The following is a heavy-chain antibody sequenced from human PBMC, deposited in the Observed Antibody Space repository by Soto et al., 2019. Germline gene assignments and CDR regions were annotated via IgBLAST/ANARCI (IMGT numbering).Heavy chain of an antibody. J-gene: IGHJ4*02. V-gene: IGHV1-3*01. CDR3: ASGQASVLPEPLEY. CDR2: INAGNGNT. Sequence: QVQLVQSGAEVKKPGASVKVSCKASGYTFTSYAMHWVRQAPGQRREWMGWINAGNGNTKYSQKFQGRVTITRDTSASTAYMELSSLRSEDTAVYYCASGQASVLPEPLEYWGQGTLVTVS. CDR1: GYTFTSYA.